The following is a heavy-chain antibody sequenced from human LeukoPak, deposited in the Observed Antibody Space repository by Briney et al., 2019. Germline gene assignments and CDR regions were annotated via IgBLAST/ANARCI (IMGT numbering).Heavy chain of an antibody. J-gene: IGHJ4*02. D-gene: IGHD1-26*01. CDR3: ARDRGSYYTHFDY. CDR2: IYYSGST. V-gene: IGHV4-59*01. Sequence: SETLSLTCTVSGGSISSYYWSWIRQPPGKGLEWIGYIYYSGSTNYNPSLKSRVTISVGTSKNQFSLKLSSVTAADTAVYYCARDRGSYYTHFDYWGQGTLVTVSS. CDR1: GGSISSYY.